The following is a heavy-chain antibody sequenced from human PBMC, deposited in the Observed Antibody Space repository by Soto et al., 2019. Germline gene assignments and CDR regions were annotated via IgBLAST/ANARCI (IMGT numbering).Heavy chain of an antibody. CDR1: GGSISRYY. Sequence: QVQLQASGPGLVKPSETLSLPCTVSGGSISRYYWSWIRQPPGKGLEWIGYIYYSGSTNYNPSLTSLVTIAVDTSKQQFTLKLSSVTAADTAVYYCARRRGTSLDYWGQGTLVNVSS. D-gene: IGHD1-1*01. V-gene: IGHV4-59*01. CDR2: IYYSGST. J-gene: IGHJ4*02. CDR3: ARRRGTSLDY.